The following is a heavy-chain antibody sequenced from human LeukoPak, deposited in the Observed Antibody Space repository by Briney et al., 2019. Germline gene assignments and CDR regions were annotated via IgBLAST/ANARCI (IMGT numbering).Heavy chain of an antibody. Sequence: GGSLRLSCAASGFTFSRYSMNWVRQAPGKGLEWVSSISSSSSYIYYADSVKGRFTISRDNAKNSLYLQMNSLRAEDTAVYYCARGGCSSTSCYYNWFDPWGQGTLVTVSS. CDR3: ARGGCSSTSCYYNWFDP. J-gene: IGHJ5*02. D-gene: IGHD2-2*01. V-gene: IGHV3-21*01. CDR1: GFTFSRYS. CDR2: ISSSSSYI.